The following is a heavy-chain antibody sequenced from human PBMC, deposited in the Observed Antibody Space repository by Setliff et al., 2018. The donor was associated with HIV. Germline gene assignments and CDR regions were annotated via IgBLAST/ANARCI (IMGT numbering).Heavy chain of an antibody. CDR1: GFTFISYS. Sequence: GGSLRLSCAASGFTFISYSMNWVRQAPGKGLEWVSFISPSGTYIHYADSLKGRFTISRDNAKNSLYLQMNSLRAEDTAVYYCARDFWGGCYSSDYWGQGTLVTVSS. CDR3: ARDFWGGCYSSDY. J-gene: IGHJ4*02. V-gene: IGHV3-21*01. CDR2: ISPSGTYI. D-gene: IGHD1-26*01.